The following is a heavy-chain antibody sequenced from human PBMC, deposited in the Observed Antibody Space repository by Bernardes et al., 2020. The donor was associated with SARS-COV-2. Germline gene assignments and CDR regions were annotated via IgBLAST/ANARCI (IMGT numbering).Heavy chain of an antibody. J-gene: IGHJ4*02. Sequence: SETLSLTCTVYGDSFRGYYWTWIRQSPGKGLEWIGEVIQSGSTNYHPSVKSRVTISVDTSKNQFSLRLTSVTAADTAVYYCARGRWGRNAYDSHNYFLFDYWGQGSQVTVSS. CDR1: GDSFRGYY. CDR3: ARGRWGRNAYDSHNYFLFDY. CDR2: VIQSGST. D-gene: IGHD3-16*01. V-gene: IGHV4-34*01.